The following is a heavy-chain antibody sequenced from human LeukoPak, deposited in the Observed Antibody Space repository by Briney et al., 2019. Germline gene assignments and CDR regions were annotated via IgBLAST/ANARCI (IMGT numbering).Heavy chain of an antibody. J-gene: IGHJ4*02. V-gene: IGHV1-2*06. Sequence: ASVKVSCKASGYTFIGYYMHWVRQAPGQGLEWMGRISPNSGGTSYAQKFQGRVTMTRDTSISTAYMELSGLRTDDTAVYYCAKSHNYYESSGFLDQWGQGTLVTVSS. CDR1: GYTFIGYY. CDR3: AKSHNYYESSGFLDQ. D-gene: IGHD3-22*01. CDR2: ISPNSGGT.